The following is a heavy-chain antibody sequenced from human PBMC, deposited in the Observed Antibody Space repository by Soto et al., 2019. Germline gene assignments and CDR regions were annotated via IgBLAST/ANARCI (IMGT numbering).Heavy chain of an antibody. CDR1: GFTFSSYA. CDR2: ISTSGGST. J-gene: IGHJ5*02. V-gene: IGHV3-23*01. D-gene: IGHD2-2*01. CDR3: AKDPTDYCSYTTCLNWFDP. Sequence: GGSLRLSCAASGFTFSSYAMSWVRQAPGKGLEWVSAISTSGGSTYYADSVKGRFTISRDNSKNTLYLQMNNLRAEDTAVYYCAKDPTDYCSYTTCLNWFDPWGQGTLVTVSS.